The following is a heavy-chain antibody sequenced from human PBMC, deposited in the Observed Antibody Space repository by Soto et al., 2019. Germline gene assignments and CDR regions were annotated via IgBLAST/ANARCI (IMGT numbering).Heavy chain of an antibody. CDR2: INPNSGGT. Sequence: VQLVQSGAEVKKPGASVKVSCKASGYTFTGYYMHWVRQAPGQGLEWMGWINPNSGGTNYAQKFQGRVTMTRDTSISTAYMELSRLRSDDTAVYYCAREVIPEYCYGTQYYGMDVWGQGTTVTVSS. CDR3: AREVIPEYCYGTQYYGMDV. V-gene: IGHV1-2*02. D-gene: IGHD5-18*01. J-gene: IGHJ6*02. CDR1: GYTFTGYY.